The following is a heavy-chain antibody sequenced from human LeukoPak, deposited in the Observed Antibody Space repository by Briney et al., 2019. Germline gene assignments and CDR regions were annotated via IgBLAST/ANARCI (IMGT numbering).Heavy chain of an antibody. CDR3: ARTPDGDKFDY. CDR1: GYIFTSYA. J-gene: IGHJ4*02. V-gene: IGHV1-3*01. Sequence: ASVKVSCKASGYIFTSYAVHWVRQAPGQRLEWMGWINAGNGNTKYSQKFQGRVTITRDTSASTAYMELSSLRSEDTAVYYCARTPDGDKFDYWGQGTLVTVSS. CDR2: INAGNGNT. D-gene: IGHD4-17*01.